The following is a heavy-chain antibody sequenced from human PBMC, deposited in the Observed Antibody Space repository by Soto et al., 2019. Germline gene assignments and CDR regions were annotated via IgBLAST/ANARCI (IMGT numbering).Heavy chain of an antibody. CDR1: GFVFNEYG. D-gene: IGHD2-15*01. CDR3: ARWGCSGSNCNLNQRSFDL. J-gene: IGHJ4*02. Sequence: QVQLVESGGGVVQPGRSLRLSCAASGFVFNEYGMHWVRQAPGKGLEWVAVIWYDGSNKYYEDSVRGRFTFSRDNSRNTMSLQMNGLRVEDTAMYYCARWGCSGSNCNLNQRSFDLWGQGTLVTGSS. V-gene: IGHV3-33*01. CDR2: IWYDGSNK.